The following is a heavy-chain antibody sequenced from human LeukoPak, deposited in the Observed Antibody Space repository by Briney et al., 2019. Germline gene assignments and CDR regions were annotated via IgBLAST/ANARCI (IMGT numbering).Heavy chain of an antibody. CDR2: IYYSGTT. V-gene: IGHV4-59*01. Sequence: SETLSLTCTVSGGSISSNYWSWIRQPPGKGLEWIGYIYYSGTTNYNPSLKSRVTISVGTSKNHFSLKLRSVTAADTAVYYCARGAAATYWGQGTLVTVSS. D-gene: IGHD6-13*01. J-gene: IGHJ4*02. CDR3: ARGAAATY. CDR1: GGSISSNY.